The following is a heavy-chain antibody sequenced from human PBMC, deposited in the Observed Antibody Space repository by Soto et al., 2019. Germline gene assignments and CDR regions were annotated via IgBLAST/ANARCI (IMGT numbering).Heavy chain of an antibody. CDR3: SREGRINKSDLDY. CDR2: IFYSGTI. CDR1: GSSIRSDGYY. J-gene: IGHJ4*02. V-gene: IGHV4-31*03. Sequence: SETLSLTCTVSGSSIRSDGYYWSWIRQHPGKGLEWIGYIFYSGTIYYNPSLNSRVTISVDSSKNQFSLKLTSVTAADTAVYYCSREGRINKSDLDYWGQGTLVTVSS.